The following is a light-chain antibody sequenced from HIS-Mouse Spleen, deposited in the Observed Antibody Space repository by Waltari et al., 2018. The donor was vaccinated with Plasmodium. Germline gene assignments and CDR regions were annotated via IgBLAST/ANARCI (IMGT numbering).Light chain of an antibody. Sequence: VTQSPSSFSASTGDRVTITCRASQGISSYLAWYQQKPGKAPKLLIYAASTLQSGVPSRFSGSGSGTDFTLTISCLQSEDFATYYCQQYYSYPYTFGQGTKLEIK. CDR1: QGISSY. CDR3: QQYYSYPYT. J-gene: IGKJ2*01. CDR2: AAS. V-gene: IGKV1-8*01.